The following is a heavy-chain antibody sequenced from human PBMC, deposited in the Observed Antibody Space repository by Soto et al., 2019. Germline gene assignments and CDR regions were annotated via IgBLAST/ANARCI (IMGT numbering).Heavy chain of an antibody. CDR3: ARDSSSGSPRP. D-gene: IGHD3-3*01. CDR2: ISSSSSYI. V-gene: IGHV3-21*01. Sequence: GGSLRLSCAASGFTFSSYAMGWVRQAPGKGLEWVSSISSSSSYIYYADSVKGRFTISRDNAKNSLYLQMNSLRAEDTAVYYCARDSSSGSPRPWGQGTLVTVSS. CDR1: GFTFSSYA. J-gene: IGHJ5*02.